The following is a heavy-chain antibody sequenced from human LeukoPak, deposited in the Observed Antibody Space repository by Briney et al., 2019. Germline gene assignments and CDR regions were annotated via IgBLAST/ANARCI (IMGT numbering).Heavy chain of an antibody. CDR1: GSSLSGYW. Sequence: GGSLRLSCAASGSSLSGYWMHWVRQAPGKGLVWVSRISPEGSGTTYADSVKGRFTISRDTAKNTVYLQMNSLRDEDAAVYHCTRVQAGRSGLMDVWGRGTTVTVSS. CDR3: TRVQAGRSGLMDV. D-gene: IGHD2-8*02. V-gene: IGHV3-74*03. J-gene: IGHJ6*02. CDR2: ISPEGSGT.